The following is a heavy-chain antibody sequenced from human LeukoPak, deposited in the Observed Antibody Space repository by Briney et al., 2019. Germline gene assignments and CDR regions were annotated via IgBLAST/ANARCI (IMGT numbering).Heavy chain of an antibody. Sequence: ASVKVSCKASGYTFTGYYMHWVRQAPGQGLEWMGWINPSSGGTNFAQKFQGRVTMTRDTSISTAYMELGRPRSDDTAVYYCARESRVAAAGRHNFDYWGQGTLVTVSS. CDR3: ARESRVAAAGRHNFDY. CDR1: GYTFTGYY. J-gene: IGHJ4*02. D-gene: IGHD6-13*01. CDR2: INPSSGGT. V-gene: IGHV1-2*02.